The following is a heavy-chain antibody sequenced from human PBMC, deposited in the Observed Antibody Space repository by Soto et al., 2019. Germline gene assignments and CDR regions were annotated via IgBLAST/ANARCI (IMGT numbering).Heavy chain of an antibody. V-gene: IGHV3-23*01. Sequence: EVQLLESGGVLVQPGGSLRLSCAASGFSFGGYGMSWVRQAPGKGLEWVSALSGSGSTTYYADSVRGRFIISRDNSRDTLFLQMNSLRAEDTAVYFCAKASKGYTGYDLDYWGQGTVVTVSP. CDR3: AKASKGYTGYDLDY. J-gene: IGHJ4*02. CDR1: GFSFGGYG. CDR2: LSGSGSTT. D-gene: IGHD5-12*01.